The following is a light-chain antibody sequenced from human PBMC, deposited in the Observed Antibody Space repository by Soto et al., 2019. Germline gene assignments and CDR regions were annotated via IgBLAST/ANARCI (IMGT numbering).Light chain of an antibody. V-gene: IGKV1-9*01. CDR2: AAS. CDR3: QQLNSYPIT. Sequence: DIQLTQSPSFLSASVGDRVTITCRASQGINSYLAWYQQKPGKAPKLLIYAASTLQSGVPSRFSGIGSGTEFTLTISSLQPEDFATYYCQQLNSYPITFGQGTPLEIK. J-gene: IGKJ5*01. CDR1: QGINSY.